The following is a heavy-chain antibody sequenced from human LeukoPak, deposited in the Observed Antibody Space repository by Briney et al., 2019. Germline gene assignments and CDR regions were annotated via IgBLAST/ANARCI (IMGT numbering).Heavy chain of an antibody. V-gene: IGHV3-23*01. J-gene: IGHJ4*02. CDR2: ISGSGGRT. CDR1: GFAFSSYA. CDR3: AKNRGLLFGEFHDY. Sequence: PGGSLRLSCAASGFAFSSYAMSWVRQAPGKGLEWVSAISGSGGRTYYADSVKGRFTISRDNSKNTLYLQMNSRRAQDTAVYYCAKNRGLLFGEFHDYWGQGTLVTVSS. D-gene: IGHD3-10*02.